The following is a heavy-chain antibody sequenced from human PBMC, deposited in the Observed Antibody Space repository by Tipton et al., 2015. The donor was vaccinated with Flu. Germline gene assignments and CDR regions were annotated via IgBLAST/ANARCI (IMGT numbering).Heavy chain of an antibody. Sequence: SLRLSCAASGFAFGDFAMHWVRQPPGKGLECVSSIAWSSNSIAYVDSVKGRFTTSRDNAKNSLFLQMNNLRPEDTALYFCAKDILAAVAGYQVFDHWAPGTLVRVSS. CDR3: AKDILAAVAGYQVFDH. CDR2: IAWSSNSI. V-gene: IGHV3-9*01. J-gene: IGHJ4*02. D-gene: IGHD3-9*01. CDR1: GFAFGDFA.